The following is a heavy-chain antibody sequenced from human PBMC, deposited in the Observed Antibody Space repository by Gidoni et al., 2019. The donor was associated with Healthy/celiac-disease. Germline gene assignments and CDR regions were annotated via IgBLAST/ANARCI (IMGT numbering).Heavy chain of an antibody. J-gene: IGHJ4*02. CDR2: ISGSGGST. CDR3: AKGFLEWLPNYFDY. Sequence: VSAISGSGGSTYYADSVKGRFTISRDNSKNTLYLQMNSLRAEDTAVYYCAKGFLEWLPNYFDYWGQGTLVTVSS. D-gene: IGHD3-3*01. V-gene: IGHV3-23*01.